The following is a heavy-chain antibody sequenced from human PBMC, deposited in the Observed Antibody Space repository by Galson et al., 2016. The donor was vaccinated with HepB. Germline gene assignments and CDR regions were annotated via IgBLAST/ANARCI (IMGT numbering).Heavy chain of an antibody. Sequence: SLRLSCAVSGFAFNSYTMHWVRQAPGQGLEWVAVIWYDGSNKYCADSVKGRFTISRDNSKNTLYLQMNSLRAEDTAVYYCARGGTYCGGDCYYYMDVWGKGTTFTVSS. V-gene: IGHV3-33*08. J-gene: IGHJ6*03. CDR1: GFAFNSYT. D-gene: IGHD2-21*01. CDR3: ARGGTYCGGDCYYYMDV. CDR2: IWYDGSNK.